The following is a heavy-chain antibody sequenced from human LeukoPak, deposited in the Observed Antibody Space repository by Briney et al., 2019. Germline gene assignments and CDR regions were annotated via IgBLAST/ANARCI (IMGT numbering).Heavy chain of an antibody. D-gene: IGHD3-22*01. CDR1: GYTFTSYY. CDR2: INPSGGST. CDR3: ARERGVYYYDSSGSDAFDI. J-gene: IGHJ3*02. V-gene: IGHV1-46*01. Sequence: ASVKVSCKASGYTFTSYYMHWVRQAPGQGLEWMGIINPSGGSTSYAQKSQGRVTMTRDTSTSTVYMELSSLRSEDTAVYYCARERGVYYYDSSGSDAFDIWGQGTMVTVSS.